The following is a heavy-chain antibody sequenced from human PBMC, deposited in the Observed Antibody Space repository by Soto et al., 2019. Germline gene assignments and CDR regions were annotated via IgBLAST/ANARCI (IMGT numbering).Heavy chain of an antibody. V-gene: IGHV3-23*01. J-gene: IGHJ5*02. CDR2: ISGSGGST. Sequence: GGALRLSCAASGFTFSSYAMSWVRQAPGKGLEWVSTISGSGGSTHYADSVKGRFTISRDNSKNTLYLQMNSLRAEDTAVYYCAKFYGGNSAPPYTIDPWGQGTLVTVSS. CDR3: AKFYGGNSAPPYTIDP. CDR1: GFTFSSYA. D-gene: IGHD2-21*02.